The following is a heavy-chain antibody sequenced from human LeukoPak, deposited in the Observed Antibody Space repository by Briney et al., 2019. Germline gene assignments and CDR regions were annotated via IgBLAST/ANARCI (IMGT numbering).Heavy chain of an antibody. V-gene: IGHV4-59*12. CDR2: IYYSGST. J-gene: IGHJ4*02. D-gene: IGHD3-10*01. CDR1: GGSISSYY. CDR3: ARGPWGSGSYWLEY. Sequence: SETLSLTCTVSGGSISSYYWSWIRQPPGRGLEWIGYIYYSGSTNYNSSLKSRVTISVDTSKNQFSLKLSSVTAADTAVYYCARGPWGSGSYWLEYWGQGTLVTVSS.